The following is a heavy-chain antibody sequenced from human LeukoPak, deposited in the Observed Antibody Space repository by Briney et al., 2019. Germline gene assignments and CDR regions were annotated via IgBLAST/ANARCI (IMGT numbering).Heavy chain of an antibody. Sequence: GGSLRLSCVASGFTLSGYGMSWVRQAPGKGLEWVSGISGNDGSTYYADSAKGRFTISRDNSKNTLYVQMNNLRVDNTAVYYCAKFFMGYCSGGSCDDYFDYWGQGTLVTVSS. CDR1: GFTLSGYG. CDR3: AKFFMGYCSGGSCDDYFDY. J-gene: IGHJ4*02. V-gene: IGHV3-23*01. D-gene: IGHD2-15*01. CDR2: ISGNDGST.